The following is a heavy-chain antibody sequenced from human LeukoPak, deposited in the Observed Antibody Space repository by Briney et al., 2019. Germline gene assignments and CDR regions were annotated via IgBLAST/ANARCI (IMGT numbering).Heavy chain of an antibody. J-gene: IGHJ3*02. CDR1: GFTFSSYS. D-gene: IGHD2/OR15-2a*01. Sequence: GGSLRLSCAASGFTFSSYSMNWVRLAPGKGLEWVSYISSSSSTIYYADSVKGRFTISRDNAKNSLYLQMNSLRAEDTAVYYCARDWDRSMNLGGCDAFDIWGQGTMVTVSS. V-gene: IGHV3-48*01. CDR3: ARDWDRSMNLGGCDAFDI. CDR2: ISSSSSTI.